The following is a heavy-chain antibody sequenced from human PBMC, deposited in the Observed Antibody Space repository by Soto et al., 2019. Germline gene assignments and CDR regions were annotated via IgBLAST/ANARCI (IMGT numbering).Heavy chain of an antibody. CDR2: ISTDKGNT. Sequence: ASVKVSCKASGYSFTTYGMTWVRQAPGQGLEWMGWISTDKGNTKYAQNFQSRATMTTDTSTSTAYMELRSLRSDDTAVYYCARDRYWSLDYWGQGTLVTVSS. V-gene: IGHV1-18*04. CDR1: GYSFTTYG. J-gene: IGHJ4*02. D-gene: IGHD1-1*01. CDR3: ARDRYWSLDY.